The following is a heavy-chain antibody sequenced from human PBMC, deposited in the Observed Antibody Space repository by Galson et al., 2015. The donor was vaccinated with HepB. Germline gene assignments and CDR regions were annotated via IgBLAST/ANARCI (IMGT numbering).Heavy chain of an antibody. J-gene: IGHJ2*01. V-gene: IGHV4-30-2*01. D-gene: IGHD1-26*01. CDR1: GGSISSDGYS. CDR2: IYHSGST. Sequence: TLSLTCAVSGGSISSDGYSWRWIRQPPGKGLEWIGYIYHSGSTYYNPYLKSRVTISVDRSKNQFSLKLNSVTAADTAVYYCARNTDSGSYYAKYFDLWGRGTLVTVSS. CDR3: ARNTDSGSYYAKYFDL.